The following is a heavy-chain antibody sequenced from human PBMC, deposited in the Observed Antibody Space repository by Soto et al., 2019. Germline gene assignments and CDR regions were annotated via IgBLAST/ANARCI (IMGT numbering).Heavy chain of an antibody. CDR2: IYWDDDK. D-gene: IGHD4-17*01. J-gene: IGHJ5*02. CDR3: THRTTTVTWWFDP. CDR1: GFSLTTSGVG. Sequence: QITLKESGPTLVKPTQTLTLTCTFSGFSLTTSGVGVGWIRQPPGKALEWLALIYWDDDKRNSPSLKSRLTISKDTLKNRVVLTMTNIDPADTATYFCTHRTTTVTWWFDPWGQGPLVTVSS. V-gene: IGHV2-5*02.